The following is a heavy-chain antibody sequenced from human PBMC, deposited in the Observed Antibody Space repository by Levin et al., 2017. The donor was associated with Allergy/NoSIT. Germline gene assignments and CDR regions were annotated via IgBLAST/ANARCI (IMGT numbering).Heavy chain of an antibody. CDR2: IYYSGST. D-gene: IGHD3-22*01. V-gene: IGHV4-39*01. Sequence: SQTLSLTCTVSGGSISSSSYYWGWIRQPPGKGLEWIGSIYYSGSTYYNPSLKSRVTISVDTSKNQFSLKLSSVTAADTAVYYCARLLIVVGTEFDYWGQGTLVTVSS. CDR3: ARLLIVVGTEFDY. J-gene: IGHJ4*02. CDR1: GGSISSSSYY.